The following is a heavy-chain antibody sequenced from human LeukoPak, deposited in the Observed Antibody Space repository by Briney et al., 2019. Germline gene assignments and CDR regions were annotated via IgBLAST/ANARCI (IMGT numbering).Heavy chain of an antibody. J-gene: IGHJ4*02. D-gene: IGHD1-26*01. CDR3: ARVSDGATLDY. V-gene: IGHV3-7*01. Sequence: GGSLRLSCAASGFTFSSYWMSWVRQAPGKGLEWVAHIKQDESEKYYVDSVKGRFTIPRDNAKNSLYLQKNRLRAEDTAVYCCARVSDGATLDYWGQGTLVTVSS. CDR1: GFTFSSYW. CDR2: IKQDESEK.